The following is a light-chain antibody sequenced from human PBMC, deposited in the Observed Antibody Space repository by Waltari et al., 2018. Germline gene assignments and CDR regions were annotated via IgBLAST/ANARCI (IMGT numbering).Light chain of an antibody. CDR2: DAS. CDR3: HQSHTAPHT. V-gene: IGKV1-5*01. CDR1: QGISRW. Sequence: DIQMTQSPSTLSASVGDRVTITCRASQGISRWLAWYQQKPGKPPKVLIYDASSLESGVPSRFSGSGSETEFTLVISNLQPDDVATYYCHQSHTAPHTFGQGTKLEIK. J-gene: IGKJ2*01.